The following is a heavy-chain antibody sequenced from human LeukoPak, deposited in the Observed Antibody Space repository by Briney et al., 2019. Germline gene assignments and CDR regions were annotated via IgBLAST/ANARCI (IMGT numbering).Heavy chain of an antibody. V-gene: IGHV1-69*05. CDR1: GGTFSSYR. Sequence: SVKVSCKASGGTFSSYRITWVRQASGQGLEWMGGIMPLFNTANYAQQFQGRVTITTDESTSTAYMELSSLRFEDTAMYYCARVDRYHYYLDVWGKGTTVTVSS. CDR2: IMPLFNTA. CDR3: ARVDRYHYYLDV. J-gene: IGHJ6*03.